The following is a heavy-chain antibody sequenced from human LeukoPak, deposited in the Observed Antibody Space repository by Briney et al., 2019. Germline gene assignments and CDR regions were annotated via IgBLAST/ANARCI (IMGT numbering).Heavy chain of an antibody. CDR2: IYNSGIT. CDR3: ARDHLPAGAPGYYMDV. V-gene: IGHV4-59*02. Sequence: ASETLSLTCTVSGGSVSSHFWSWIRQPPGKGLEWIGYIYNSGITNYNPSLKSRVTMPVDTSKNQFSLMLRSVTAADTAVYYCARDHLPAGAPGYYMDVWGKGTTVTVSS. CDR1: GGSVSSHF. D-gene: IGHD4/OR15-4a*01. J-gene: IGHJ6*03.